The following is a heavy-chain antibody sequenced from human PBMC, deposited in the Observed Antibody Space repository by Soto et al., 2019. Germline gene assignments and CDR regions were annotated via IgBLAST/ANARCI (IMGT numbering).Heavy chain of an antibody. CDR2: IYSGGST. V-gene: IGHV3-53*04. Sequence: PGGSLRLSCAASGFTVSSNYMSWVRQAPGKGLEWVSVIYSGGSTYYADSVKGRFTISRHNSKNTLYLQMNSLRAEDTAVYYCARASDFWSGYSQYYFDYWGQGTLVT. D-gene: IGHD3-3*01. CDR1: GFTVSSNY. J-gene: IGHJ4*02. CDR3: ARASDFWSGYSQYYFDY.